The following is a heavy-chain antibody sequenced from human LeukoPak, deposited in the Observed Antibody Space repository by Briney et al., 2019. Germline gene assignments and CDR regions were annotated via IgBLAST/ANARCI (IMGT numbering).Heavy chain of an antibody. J-gene: IGHJ3*02. CDR1: GFTFSSYA. CDR3: ARDLTDYGDYEGDI. Sequence: GGSLRLSCAASGFTFSSYAMHWVRQAPGKGLEWVAVISYDGSNKYYADSVKGRFTISRDNSKNTLYLQMNSLRAEDTAVYYCARDLTDYGDYEGDIWGQGTMVTVSS. CDR2: ISYDGSNK. D-gene: IGHD4-17*01. V-gene: IGHV3-30*04.